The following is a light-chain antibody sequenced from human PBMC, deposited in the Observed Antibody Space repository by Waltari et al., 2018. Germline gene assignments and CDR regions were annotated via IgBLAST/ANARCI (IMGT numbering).Light chain of an antibody. CDR1: QTIGIS. Sequence: EIVLTQSPATLSLSPGESVTLSCRASQTIGISLVWYQQKPGQAPRLLMYDASYRASGTPLRFSGSGSGTDFTLTIRSLEPEDFAVYYCQVRSSWPMYTFGQGTKLEVK. J-gene: IGKJ2*01. CDR2: DAS. CDR3: QVRSSWPMYT. V-gene: IGKV3-11*01.